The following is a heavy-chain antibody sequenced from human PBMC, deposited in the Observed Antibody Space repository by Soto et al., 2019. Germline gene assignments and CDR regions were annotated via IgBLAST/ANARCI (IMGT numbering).Heavy chain of an antibody. CDR2: INPNSGGT. CDR1: GYTFTGYY. D-gene: IGHD2-2*01. V-gene: IGHV1-2*04. CDR3: ARAKPLSKDGFDY. Sequence: ASVKVSCKASGYTFTGYYMHWVRQAPGQGLEWMGWINPNSGGTNYAQKFQGWVTMTRDTSISTAYMELSRLRSDDTAVYYCARAKPLSKDGFDYWGQGTLVTVS. J-gene: IGHJ4*02.